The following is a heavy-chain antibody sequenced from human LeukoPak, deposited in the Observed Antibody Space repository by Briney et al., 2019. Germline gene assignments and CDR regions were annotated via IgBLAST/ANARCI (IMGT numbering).Heavy chain of an antibody. CDR2: ISGSGGST. Sequence: GGSLRLSCAASGFTFSSYAMSWVRQAPGKGLEWVSAISGSGGSTYYADSVKGRFTISRDNAKNSLYLQMNSLRAEDTAVYCCARYGSGYSYWGQGTLVTVSS. CDR3: ARYGSGYSY. J-gene: IGHJ4*02. CDR1: GFTFSSYA. D-gene: IGHD3-22*01. V-gene: IGHV3-23*01.